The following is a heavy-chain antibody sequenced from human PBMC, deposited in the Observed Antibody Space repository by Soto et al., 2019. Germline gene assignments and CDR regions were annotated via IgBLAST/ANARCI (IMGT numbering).Heavy chain of an antibody. Sequence: GGSLRLSCAASGFTFSSYWMSWVRQAPGKGLEWVANIKQDGSEKYYVDSVKGRFTISRDNAKNSLYLQMNSLRAEDTAVYYCARKRVEVGELYPYYYYYGMDVWGQGTTVTVSS. CDR2: IKQDGSEK. CDR1: GFTFSSYW. J-gene: IGHJ6*02. CDR3: ARKRVEVGELYPYYYYYGMDV. D-gene: IGHD3-10*01. V-gene: IGHV3-7*05.